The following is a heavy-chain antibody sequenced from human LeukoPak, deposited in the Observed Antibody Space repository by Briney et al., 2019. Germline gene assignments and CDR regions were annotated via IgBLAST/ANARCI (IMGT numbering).Heavy chain of an antibody. J-gene: IGHJ4*02. Sequence: GGSLRLSCAASGFTFSSYAMHWVRQAPGKGLEWVAVISYDGSNKYYADSVKGRFTISRDNSKNTLYLQMNSLRAEDTAVYYCARAPVVTMGPFDYWGQGTLVTVSS. CDR3: ARAPVVTMGPFDY. CDR1: GFTFSSYA. V-gene: IGHV3-30-3*01. D-gene: IGHD4-23*01. CDR2: ISYDGSNK.